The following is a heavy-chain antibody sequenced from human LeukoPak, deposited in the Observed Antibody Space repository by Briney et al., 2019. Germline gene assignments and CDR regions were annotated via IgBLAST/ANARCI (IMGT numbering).Heavy chain of an antibody. J-gene: IGHJ4*02. CDR1: GFTFSDYA. CDR2: ISGSGYST. Sequence: GGSLRLSCAASGFTFSDYAISWVRQAPGKGLEWVSAISGSGYSTYYADSVKGRFTISRDNYKNTLFLQMSSLRAEDTAVYYCAKDSVRAPAGLYYLDYWGQGTLVTVSS. V-gene: IGHV3-23*01. CDR3: AKDSVRAPAGLYYLDY. D-gene: IGHD6-13*01.